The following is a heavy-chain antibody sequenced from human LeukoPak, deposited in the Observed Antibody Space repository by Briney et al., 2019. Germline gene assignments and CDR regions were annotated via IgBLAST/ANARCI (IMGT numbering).Heavy chain of an antibody. CDR3: ARDSMWYVPPGY. D-gene: IGHD2-15*01. J-gene: IGHJ4*02. Sequence: GGSLRLSCAASGFTVSSNYMSWVRQAPGKGLEWVSVIYSGGNTYYADSVKGRFTISRDNSKNTLYFQMNSLRAGDTAVYYCARDSMWYVPPGYWGQGTLVTVSS. CDR2: IYSGGNT. V-gene: IGHV3-66*01. CDR1: GFTVSSNY.